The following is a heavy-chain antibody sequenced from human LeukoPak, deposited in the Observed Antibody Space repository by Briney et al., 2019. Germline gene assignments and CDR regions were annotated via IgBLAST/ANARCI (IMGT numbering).Heavy chain of an antibody. D-gene: IGHD3-10*01. Sequence: PSETLSLTCTVSGGSISSSSYYWGWIRQPLGKGLEWIGSIYYSGSTYYNPSLKSRVTISVDTSKNQFSLKLSSVTAADTAVYYCARVPFGSGSYSTLDYWGQGTLVTVSS. J-gene: IGHJ4*02. CDR2: IYYSGST. CDR3: ARVPFGSGSYSTLDY. V-gene: IGHV4-39*07. CDR1: GGSISSSSYY.